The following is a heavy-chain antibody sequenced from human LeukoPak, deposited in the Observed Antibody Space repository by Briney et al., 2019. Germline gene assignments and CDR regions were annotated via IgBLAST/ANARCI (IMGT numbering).Heavy chain of an antibody. V-gene: IGHV1-69*05. J-gene: IGHJ4*02. Sequence: SVKVSCKASGGTFSSYAISWVRQAPGQGLEWMGGIIPIFGTANYAQKFQGRVTITTDESTSTAYMELSSLRSEDTAVYYCARGRRSSSWPKAYYFDYWGQGTLVTVSS. CDR1: GGTFSSYA. CDR3: ARGRRSSSWPKAYYFDY. CDR2: IIPIFGTA. D-gene: IGHD6-13*01.